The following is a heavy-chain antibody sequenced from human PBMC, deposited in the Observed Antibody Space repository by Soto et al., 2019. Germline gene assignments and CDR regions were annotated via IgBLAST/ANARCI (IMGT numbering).Heavy chain of an antibody. CDR3: AKDSPPRDYDYIWGSYRYGPNDY. J-gene: IGHJ4*02. V-gene: IGHV3-23*01. D-gene: IGHD3-16*02. CDR1: GFTFSSYA. CDR2: ISGSGGST. Sequence: AGGSLRLSCAASGFTFSSYAMSWVRQAPGKGLEWVSAISGSGGSTYYADSVKGRSTISRDNSKNTLYLQMNSLRAEDTAVYYCAKDSPPRDYDYIWGSYRYGPNDYWGQGTLVTVSS.